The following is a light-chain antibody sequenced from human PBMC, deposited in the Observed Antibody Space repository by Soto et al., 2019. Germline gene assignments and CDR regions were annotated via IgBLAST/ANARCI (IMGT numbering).Light chain of an antibody. CDR3: QKYNSAPLT. CDR2: AAS. V-gene: IGKV1-27*01. Sequence: DIQMTQSPSSLSASVGDRVTITCRASQGISNYLARYQQKPGKVPKLLIYAASTLQSGVPSRFSGRGSGTDFTLTISSLLPEDVATYYCQKYNSAPLTFGGGTKVEIK. CDR1: QGISNY. J-gene: IGKJ4*01.